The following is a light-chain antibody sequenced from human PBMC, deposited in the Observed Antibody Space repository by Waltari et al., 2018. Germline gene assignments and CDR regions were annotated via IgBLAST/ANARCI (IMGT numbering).Light chain of an antibody. J-gene: IGLJ2*01. Sequence: SSELTQDPAVSVGMGQTVRITCKGDRLRRYYASWYQQRPGQAPILVIYDKNNRPSGVPDRFSGSSSHNTGSLTITGAQAEDEASYYCHSRDASGVAGSFGGGTKLTVL. CDR1: RLRRYY. CDR3: HSRDASGVAGS. CDR2: DKN. V-gene: IGLV3-19*01.